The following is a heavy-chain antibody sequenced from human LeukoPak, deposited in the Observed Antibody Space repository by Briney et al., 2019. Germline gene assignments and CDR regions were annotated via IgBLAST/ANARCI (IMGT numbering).Heavy chain of an antibody. Sequence: SETLSLTCTVSGGSISSYYWSWIRQPPGKGLEWIGYIYYSGSTNYNPSLKSRVTISVDTSKNQSSLKLSSVTAADTAVYYCARVRGGTGGYYSLDHWGQGTLVTVSS. D-gene: IGHD3-22*01. CDR2: IYYSGST. CDR3: ARVRGGTGGYYSLDH. J-gene: IGHJ4*02. CDR1: GGSISSYY. V-gene: IGHV4-59*01.